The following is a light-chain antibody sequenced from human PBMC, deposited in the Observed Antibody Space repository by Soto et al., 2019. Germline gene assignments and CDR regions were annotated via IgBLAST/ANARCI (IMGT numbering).Light chain of an antibody. V-gene: IGKV3-15*01. Sequence: EIVMTQSPATLSVSPGERATLSCRASQSVSSNLAWYQQKPGQAPRPLIYGASTRATGIPARFSGSESGTEFTLTISSLQSEDFAVYYCQQYNNWPQTFGQGTKVDIK. J-gene: IGKJ1*01. CDR1: QSVSSN. CDR2: GAS. CDR3: QQYNNWPQT.